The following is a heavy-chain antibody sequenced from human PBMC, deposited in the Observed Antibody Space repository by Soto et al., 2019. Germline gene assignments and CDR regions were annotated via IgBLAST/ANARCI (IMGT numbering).Heavy chain of an antibody. D-gene: IGHD2-2*01. CDR2: MYYSGST. CDR3: ARQVGGPRESKSTHV. Sequence: SGTLSLTCTVSGGSISSSSYYWGWIRQPPGKGLEWIESMYYSGSTYYNPSLKSRVTISVDTSKNQFSLKLSSVTAADTAVYYCARQVGGPRESKSTHVWDQATTRTGSS. CDR1: GGSISSSSYY. J-gene: IGHJ6*02. V-gene: IGHV4-39*01.